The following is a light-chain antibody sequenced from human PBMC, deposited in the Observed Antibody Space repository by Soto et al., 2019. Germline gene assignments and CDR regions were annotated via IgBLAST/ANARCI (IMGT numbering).Light chain of an antibody. V-gene: IGKV1-33*01. CDR2: DAS. Sequence: DIQMTQSPSPLSASVGDRVTITCQASQDINNYLNWYQQKPGKAPKLLIYDASNLETGVPSRFSGSGSGTDFTFTISSLQPEDIATYYCQQYFNIPLTFGPGTKVDIK. CDR3: QQYFNIPLT. CDR1: QDINNY. J-gene: IGKJ3*01.